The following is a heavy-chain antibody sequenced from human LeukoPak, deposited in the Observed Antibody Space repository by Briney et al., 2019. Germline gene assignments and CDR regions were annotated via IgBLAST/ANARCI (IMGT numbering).Heavy chain of an antibody. Sequence: GGSLRLSCAASGFTFRSHTMHWVRLAPGKGLEYVSGITHGGTQAFAKSLKGRLTFSRDNSKNTLYLQMGSLTADDMGVYFCARLLRDGYGYGYVDFWGQGTVVTVSS. J-gene: IGHJ4*02. CDR1: GFTFRSHT. D-gene: IGHD5-18*01. CDR2: ITHGGTQ. V-gene: IGHV3-64*01. CDR3: ARLLRDGYGYGYVDF.